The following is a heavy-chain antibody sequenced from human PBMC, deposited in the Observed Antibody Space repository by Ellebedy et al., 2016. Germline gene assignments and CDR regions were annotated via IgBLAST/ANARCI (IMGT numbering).Heavy chain of an antibody. V-gene: IGHV3-48*02. D-gene: IGHD6-13*01. CDR2: ISSSSSTI. Sequence: GESLKISCAASGFTFSSYSMNWVRQAPGKGLEWVSYISSSSSTIYYADSVKGRFTISRDNAKNSLYLQMNSLRDEDTAVYYCARGSSSWSKLGAFDIWGQGTMVTVSS. J-gene: IGHJ3*02. CDR3: ARGSSSWSKLGAFDI. CDR1: GFTFSSYS.